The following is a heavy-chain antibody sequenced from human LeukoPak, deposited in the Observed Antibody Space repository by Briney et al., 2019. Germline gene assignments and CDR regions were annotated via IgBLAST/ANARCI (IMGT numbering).Heavy chain of an antibody. CDR3: AKRGVVIRVILVGFHKEAYYFDS. V-gene: IGHV3-23*01. D-gene: IGHD3-22*01. CDR1: GITLSNCG. Sequence: GGSLILSCAVSGITLSNCGMSWVRQAPGKGLEWVAGISDSGGRTNYADSVKGRFTISRDNPKNTLYLQMNSLRAEDTAVYFCAKRGVVIRVILVGFHKEAYYFDSWGQGALVTVSS. CDR2: ISDSGGRT. J-gene: IGHJ4*02.